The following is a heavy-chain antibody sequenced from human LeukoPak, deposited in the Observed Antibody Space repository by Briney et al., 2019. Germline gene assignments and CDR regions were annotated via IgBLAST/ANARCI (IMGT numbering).Heavy chain of an antibody. CDR3: AKGLVVVPATPVDY. D-gene: IGHD2-15*01. Sequence: PGGSLRLSCAASGFTFSSHAMSWVCQAPGKGLEWVSGISGSGGSTPYADSVKGRFTISRDNSKNTLYLQMNSLRAEDTAVYYCAKGLVVVPATPVDYWGQGTLVTVSP. CDR2: ISGSGGST. CDR1: GFTFSSHA. J-gene: IGHJ4*02. V-gene: IGHV3-23*01.